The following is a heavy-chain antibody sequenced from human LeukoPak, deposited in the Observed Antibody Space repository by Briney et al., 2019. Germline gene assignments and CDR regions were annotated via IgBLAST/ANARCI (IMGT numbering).Heavy chain of an antibody. CDR2: ISYDGSNK. J-gene: IGHJ6*02. D-gene: IGHD6-13*01. Sequence: PGRSLRLSCAASGFTFSSYGMHWVRQAPGKGLEWVAVISYDGSNKYNADSVKGRFTISRDNSKNTLYLQMNSLRAEDTAVYYCAKVRYSSSYYYGMDVWGQGTTVTVSS. CDR1: GFTFSSYG. V-gene: IGHV3-30*18. CDR3: AKVRYSSSYYYGMDV.